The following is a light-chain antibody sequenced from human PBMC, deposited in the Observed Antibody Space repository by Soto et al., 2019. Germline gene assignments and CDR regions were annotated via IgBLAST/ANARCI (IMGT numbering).Light chain of an antibody. CDR1: NIGSKS. Sequence: SYDLTQPPSVSVAPGQTARITCGGKNIGSKSVHWYQQKPGQAPVLVVYDDTDRPSGIPERFSGSNSGNTATLTISRVEAGDEADYYCQVWDSSSDHYVFGTGTKVTVL. CDR3: QVWDSSSDHYV. CDR2: DDT. J-gene: IGLJ1*01. V-gene: IGLV3-21*02.